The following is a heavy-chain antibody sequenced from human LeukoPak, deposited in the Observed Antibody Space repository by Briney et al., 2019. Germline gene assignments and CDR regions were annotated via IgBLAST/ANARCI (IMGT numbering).Heavy chain of an antibody. CDR2: FYNSGSS. D-gene: IGHD3-10*01. CDR3: ASRPPGGGDY. CDR1: GGTISDYY. V-gene: IGHV4-59*12. J-gene: IGHJ4*02. Sequence: SETLSLTCTVSGGTISDYYRGWIRQPPGKGLEWIGYFYNSGSSTYNPSLKSRVTISADTSKNQFSPKLSSVTAADTAVYYCASRPPGGGDYWGQGTLVTVSS.